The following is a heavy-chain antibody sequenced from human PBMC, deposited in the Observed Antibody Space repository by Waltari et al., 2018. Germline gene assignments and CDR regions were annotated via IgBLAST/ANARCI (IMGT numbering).Heavy chain of an antibody. J-gene: IGHJ4*02. CDR1: GFTISRFW. V-gene: IGHV3-7*01. Sequence: EAQLVQSGGGLVQPGGSLTLSCAASGFTISRFWITWIRQAPGQGLQWVAQIGPYGSDKYYVDSVKCRFTISRDNDENSLLLKMSSLRVEDTALYYCVGWNDPINSWGQGTLVAVSS. CDR3: VGWNDPINS. CDR2: IGPYGSDK. D-gene: IGHD1-1*01.